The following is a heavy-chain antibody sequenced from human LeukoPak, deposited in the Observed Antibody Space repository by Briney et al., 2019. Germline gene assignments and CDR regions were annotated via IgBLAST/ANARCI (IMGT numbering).Heavy chain of an antibody. Sequence: PSETLSLTCTVSGGSISSYYWSWIRQPPGKGLGWIGYIYYSGSTNYNPSLKSRVTISVDTSKNQFSLKLSSVTAADTALYYCARYCSGGSCYLEGFDPWGQGTLVTVSS. CDR3: ARYCSGGSCYLEGFDP. D-gene: IGHD2-15*01. CDR1: GGSISSYY. J-gene: IGHJ5*02. V-gene: IGHV4-59*08. CDR2: IYYSGST.